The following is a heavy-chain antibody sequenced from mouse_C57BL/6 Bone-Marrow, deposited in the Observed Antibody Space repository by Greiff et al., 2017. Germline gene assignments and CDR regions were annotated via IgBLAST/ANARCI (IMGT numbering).Heavy chain of an antibody. Sequence: VQLQQSGAELVRPGASVKLSCTASGFNIKDDYMHWVKQRPEQGLEWIGWIDPENGDTEYDSKFQGKATITADTSSNTAYLQLSSLTSEDTAVYYCTTPYYGSSYDAYWGQGTLVTVSA. J-gene: IGHJ3*01. V-gene: IGHV14-4*01. CDR2: IDPENGDT. CDR1: GFNIKDDY. D-gene: IGHD1-1*01. CDR3: TTPYYGSSYDAY.